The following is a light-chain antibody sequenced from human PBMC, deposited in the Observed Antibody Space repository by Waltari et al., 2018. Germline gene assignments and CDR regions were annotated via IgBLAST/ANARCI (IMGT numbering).Light chain of an antibody. Sequence: DIVMTQSPDSLAVSLGERATINCKSSHSVFSTSNRENCLGWYQQKPGQPPNVLFYWASTREPGVPDRCSASGSGTDFTLSISSLQAEDVALYYCQQYYTSPSTFGQGTRLVI. CDR3: QQYYTSPST. J-gene: IGKJ5*01. V-gene: IGKV4-1*01. CDR2: WAS. CDR1: HSVFSTSNRENC.